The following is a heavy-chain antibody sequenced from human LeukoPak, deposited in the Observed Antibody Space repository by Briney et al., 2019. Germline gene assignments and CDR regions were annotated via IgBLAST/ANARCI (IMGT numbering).Heavy chain of an antibody. J-gene: IGHJ6*03. V-gene: IGHV4-39*07. Sequence: PSETLSLTCTVSGGSISSSCYYWGWIRQPPGKGLEWIGSIYYSGSTYYNPSLKSRVTISVDTSKNQFSLKLSSVTAADTAVYYCARDGYDYVWGSYRYYYYYYMDVWGKGTTVTISS. CDR1: GGSISSSCYY. CDR3: ARDGYDYVWGSYRYYYYYYMDV. D-gene: IGHD3-16*02. CDR2: IYYSGST.